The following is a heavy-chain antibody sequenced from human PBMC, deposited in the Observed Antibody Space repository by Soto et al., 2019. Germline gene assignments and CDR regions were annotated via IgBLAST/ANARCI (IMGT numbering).Heavy chain of an antibody. D-gene: IGHD3-10*01. V-gene: IGHV4-31*03. CDR3: ARDRGNADAFDI. Sequence: KSSETLSLTCTVSGASISRGGHYWSWIRQHPGKGLEWIGYIYYSGSTHYNPSLKSRVTISVDTSKNQFSLRLSSVTAADTAVYYCARDRGNADAFDIWGQGTMVTVSS. J-gene: IGHJ3*02. CDR2: IYYSGST. CDR1: GASISRGGHY.